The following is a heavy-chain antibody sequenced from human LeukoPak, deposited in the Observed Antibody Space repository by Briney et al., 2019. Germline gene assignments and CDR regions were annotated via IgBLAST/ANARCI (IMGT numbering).Heavy chain of an antibody. J-gene: IGHJ4*02. D-gene: IGHD6-13*01. V-gene: IGHV3-23*01. CDR2: ISNSGSAT. CDR1: EFTFSSYA. Sequence: GGSLRLSCAASEFTFSSYAMSWVRQAPGKGLEWVSTISNSGSATYYADSGKGRLTISRDNSKSTLYLQMNSLGAGDTAIYYCAKAIAPAVYTTFDHWGQGTLVIVSS. CDR3: AKAIAPAVYTTFDH.